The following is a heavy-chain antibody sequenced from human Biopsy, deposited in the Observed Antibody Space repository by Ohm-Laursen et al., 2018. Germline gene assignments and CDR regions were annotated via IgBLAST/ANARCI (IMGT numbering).Heavy chain of an antibody. V-gene: IGHV1-69*17. CDR1: GGTFSNYA. D-gene: IGHD3-3*01. Sequence: SSVKVSCKTSGGTFSNYAISWVRQAPGEGLEWMGGIIAVSGLVNYAPKFQGGVSITADKSTTTAYMELINLKSEDTAVYYCATPFQYYDSWGGYPPFDHWGQGTLVTVSS. CDR3: ATPFQYYDSWGGYPPFDH. CDR2: IIAVSGLV. J-gene: IGHJ4*02.